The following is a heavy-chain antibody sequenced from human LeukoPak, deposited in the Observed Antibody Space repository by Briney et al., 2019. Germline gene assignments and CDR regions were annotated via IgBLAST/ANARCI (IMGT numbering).Heavy chain of an antibody. J-gene: IGHJ6*04. Sequence: SETLSLTCTVSGVSISGTTYCWAWIRQPPGKGLEWIGSIYSSGHTIYNASLKSRITISVDRSENQFSPNLRSVTAADTAVYYCARDLDTTVTMKGMDVWGKGTTVTVSS. D-gene: IGHD4-17*01. V-gene: IGHV4-39*07. CDR1: GVSISGTTYC. CDR2: IYSSGHT. CDR3: ARDLDTTVTMKGMDV.